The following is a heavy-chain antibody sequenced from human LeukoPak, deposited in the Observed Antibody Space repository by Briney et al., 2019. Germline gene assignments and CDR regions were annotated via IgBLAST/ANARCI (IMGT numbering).Heavy chain of an antibody. CDR3: AKGLGVVPAAPDAFDI. CDR1: GFTFSSYA. Sequence: GGSLRLSCAASGFTFSSYAMSWVRQAPGKGLEWVSAISGSGGSTYYAGSVKGRFTISRDNSKNTLYLQMNSLRAEDTAVYYCAKGLGVVPAAPDAFDIWGQGTMVTVSS. CDR2: ISGSGGST. J-gene: IGHJ3*02. D-gene: IGHD2-2*01. V-gene: IGHV3-23*01.